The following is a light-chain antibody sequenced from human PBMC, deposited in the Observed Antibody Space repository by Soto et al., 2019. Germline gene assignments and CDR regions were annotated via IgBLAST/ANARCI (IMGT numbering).Light chain of an antibody. J-gene: IGLJ1*01. CDR3: AAWDDSLNGYV. CDR1: TSNIGGNT. CDR2: SNS. V-gene: IGLV1-44*01. Sequence: QSVLTQPPSASGTPGQRVTISCSGSTSNIGGNTVNWYQQLPGTAPKLRIYSNSQRPSGVPDRFSGSKSDTSASLAISGLQSEDEADYYCAAWDDSLNGYVFGAGTKVTVL.